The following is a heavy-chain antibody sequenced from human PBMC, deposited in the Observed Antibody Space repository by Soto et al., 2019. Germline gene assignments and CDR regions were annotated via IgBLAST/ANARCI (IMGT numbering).Heavy chain of an antibody. CDR2: IIPIFGTA. CDR3: ARATYCGGDCYTSFDY. Sequence: QVQLVQSGAEVKKPGSAVKVSCKASGGTFSSYAISWVRQAPGQGLEWMGGIIPIFGTANYAQKFQGRVTITADESTSTAYMELSSLISEDTAVYYCARATYCGGDCYTSFDYWGQGTMVTVSS. D-gene: IGHD2-21*02. J-gene: IGHJ4*02. CDR1: GGTFSSYA. V-gene: IGHV1-69*01.